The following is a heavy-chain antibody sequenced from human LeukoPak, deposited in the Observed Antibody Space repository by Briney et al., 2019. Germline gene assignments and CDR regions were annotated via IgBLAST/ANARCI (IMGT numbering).Heavy chain of an antibody. CDR1: GFTFTNYG. D-gene: IGHD2-2*01. Sequence: PGGSLRLSCVASGFTFTNYGMHWVRQAPGKGLEWVAVISYDGSNKYYADSVKGRFTISRDNSKNTLYLQMNSLRAEDTAVYYCARDWLWCTSCYPRGPFDYWGQGTLVTVSS. CDR2: ISYDGSNK. J-gene: IGHJ4*02. CDR3: ARDWLWCTSCYPRGPFDY. V-gene: IGHV3-30*03.